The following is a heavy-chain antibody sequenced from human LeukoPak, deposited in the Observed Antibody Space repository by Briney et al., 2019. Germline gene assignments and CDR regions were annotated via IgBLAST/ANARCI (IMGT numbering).Heavy chain of an antibody. CDR3: ARDISSSLDAFDI. Sequence: GGSLRLSCAASGFKFRSYDMHWFRQAPRKGLEGVAVIWYDGNSKYYADSVKGRFTISRDNSKNTLNLQMNSLRAEDTAVYYCARDISSSLDAFDIWGQGTMVTASS. V-gene: IGHV3-33*08. D-gene: IGHD6-13*01. CDR2: IWYDGNSK. CDR1: GFKFRSYD. J-gene: IGHJ3*02.